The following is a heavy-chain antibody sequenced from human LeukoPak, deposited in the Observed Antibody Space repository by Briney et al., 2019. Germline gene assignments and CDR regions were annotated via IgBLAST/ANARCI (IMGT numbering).Heavy chain of an antibody. CDR2: INPNSGGT. CDR1: GYTFTGYY. D-gene: IGHD2-8*02. J-gene: IGHJ4*02. CDR3: AREPYPPPWYYFDY. Sequence: ASVKVSCKASGYTFTGYYIHWVRQAPGQGLEWMGWINPNSGGTSYAQNFQGRVTMTRDTSINTAYMEVSRLRSDDTAVYYCAREPYPPPWYYFDYWGQGTLVTVSS. V-gene: IGHV1-2*02.